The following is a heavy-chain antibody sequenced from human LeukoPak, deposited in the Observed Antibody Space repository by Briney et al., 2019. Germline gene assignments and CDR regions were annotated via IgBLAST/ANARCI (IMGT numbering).Heavy chain of an antibody. CDR1: GGSVSSSNDY. CDR2: VYYTGST. Sequence: SETLSLTCTVSGGSVSSSNDYWGWIRQPPGKGLEWIGSVYYTGSTYHNPSLKSRVTMSVDTSRDQFSLKLYSVTAADTAMYYCAREDSAISDNAFDIWGQGTLVTISS. CDR3: AREDSAISDNAFDI. D-gene: IGHD1-26*01. V-gene: IGHV4-39*07. J-gene: IGHJ3*02.